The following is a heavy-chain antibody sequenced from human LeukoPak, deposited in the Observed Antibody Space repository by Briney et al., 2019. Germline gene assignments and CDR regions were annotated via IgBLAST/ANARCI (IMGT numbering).Heavy chain of an antibody. J-gene: IGHJ3*02. CDR2: IIPIFGTT. Sequence: SVKVSCKASGGTFNGYAISWVRQAPGQGLEWMGGIIPIFGTTNYARKFRGRVTLTADKSTRTAYMELSSLRAEDTAVYYCARDNYDILTGRKDAFDIWGQGTMVTVSS. V-gene: IGHV1-69*06. CDR3: ARDNYDILTGRKDAFDI. CDR1: GGTFNGYA. D-gene: IGHD3-9*01.